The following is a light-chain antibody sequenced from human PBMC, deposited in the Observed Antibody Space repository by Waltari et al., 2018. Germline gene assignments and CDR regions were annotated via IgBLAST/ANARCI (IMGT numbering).Light chain of an antibody. CDR2: GVT. V-gene: IGLV2-11*01. Sequence: QSALTQPRSVSGSPGQSVTISCTGTSSDVGGYDYVSWYQQQSAKAPKLIIFGVTERPAGVPDRFSGSKSCNTASLTISGLQSEDEADYYCCSYAGSYTEVFGTGTTVTVL. CDR1: SSDVGGYDY. J-gene: IGLJ1*01. CDR3: CSYAGSYTEV.